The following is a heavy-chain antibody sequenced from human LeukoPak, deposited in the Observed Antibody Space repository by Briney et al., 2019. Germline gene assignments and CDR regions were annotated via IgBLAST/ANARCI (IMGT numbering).Heavy chain of an antibody. J-gene: IGHJ4*02. Sequence: GGSLRLSCAASGFTFSRYWMSWVRQAPGKGLEWVSSISGSSDDIYYADSVKGRFTISRDNSKNSLYLQMKRLRAEDTALYYCARRGYHDYSGFDYWGQGTLVTVSS. CDR3: ARRGYHDYSGFDY. V-gene: IGHV3-21*01. CDR2: ISGSSDDI. D-gene: IGHD1-26*01. CDR1: GFTFSRYW.